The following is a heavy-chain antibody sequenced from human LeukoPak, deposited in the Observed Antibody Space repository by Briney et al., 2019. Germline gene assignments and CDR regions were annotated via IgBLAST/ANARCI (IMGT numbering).Heavy chain of an antibody. D-gene: IGHD2-2*01. CDR1: GYTFTSYG. CDR3: ARDGCSSTSCYVRYNWFDP. V-gene: IGHV1-18*01. Sequence: ASVKVSCKASGYTFTSYGISWVRQAPGEGLEWRGWISAYNGNTNYAQKLLGRVTMTTDTSTSTAYMELRSLRSDDTAVYYCARDGCSSTSCYVRYNWFDPWGQGTLVTVSS. CDR2: ISAYNGNT. J-gene: IGHJ5*02.